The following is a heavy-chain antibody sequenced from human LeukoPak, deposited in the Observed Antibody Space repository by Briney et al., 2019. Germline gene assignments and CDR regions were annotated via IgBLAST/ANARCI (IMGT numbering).Heavy chain of an antibody. CDR3: TTPSGSFGDYYYYYMDV. Sequence: GGSLRLSCAASGFTFSASPIHWVRQASGKGLEWVGRIRSKVNSYATAYAASVKGRFTISRDDSKNTAYLQMNSLKTEDTAVYYCTTPSGSFGDYYYYYMDVWGKGTTVTVSS. J-gene: IGHJ6*03. CDR2: IRSKVNSYAT. V-gene: IGHV3-73*01. CDR1: GFTFSASP. D-gene: IGHD1-26*01.